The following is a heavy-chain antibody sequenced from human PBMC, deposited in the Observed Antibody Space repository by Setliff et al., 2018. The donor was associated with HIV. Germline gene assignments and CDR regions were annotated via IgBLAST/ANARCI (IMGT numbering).Heavy chain of an antibody. CDR2: FDPEDGKT. CDR3: ATPSAREYSYSILFNY. J-gene: IGHJ4*02. Sequence: ASVKVSCKVSGSSLIELSMHWVRQAPGKGLEWVGGFDPEDGKTIYAEKFQGRVTMTEDTSTDTAYMELSSLGSEDTAVYYCATPSAREYSYSILFNYWGQGTLVTVSS. V-gene: IGHV1-24*01. D-gene: IGHD5-18*01. CDR1: GSSLIELS.